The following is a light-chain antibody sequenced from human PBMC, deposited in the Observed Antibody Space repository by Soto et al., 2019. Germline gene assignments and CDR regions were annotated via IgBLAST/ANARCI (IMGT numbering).Light chain of an antibody. J-gene: IGLJ2*01. CDR3: CSYAGSYTYVV. Sequence: QSALTQPRSVSGSPGQSVTISCTGTSSDVAAYNYVSWYQQHPGKAPKLLICDVSRRPSGVPDRFSGSKSGNTASLTIFGLQAEDEADYYCCSYAGSYTYVVFGGGTKLTVL. CDR1: SSDVAAYNY. CDR2: DVS. V-gene: IGLV2-11*01.